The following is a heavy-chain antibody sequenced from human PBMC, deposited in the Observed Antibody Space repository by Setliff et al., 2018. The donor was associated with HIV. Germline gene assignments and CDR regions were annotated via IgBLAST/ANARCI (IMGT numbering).Heavy chain of an antibody. V-gene: IGHV1-58*02. CDR1: GFTFRSSA. CDR3: AARGSTLWGSYSY. Sequence: ASVKVSCKASGFTFRSSAMQWVRQARGQRLEWVGWIVVGSGNTNYAQKFQERVTITRDMSTSTAYMELSSLRSEDTAVYCCAARGSTLWGSYSYWGQGTLVTVSS. D-gene: IGHD3-16*01. J-gene: IGHJ4*02. CDR2: IVVGSGNT.